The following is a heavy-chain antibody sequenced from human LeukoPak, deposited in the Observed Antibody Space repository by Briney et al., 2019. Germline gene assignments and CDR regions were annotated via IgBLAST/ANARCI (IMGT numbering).Heavy chain of an antibody. V-gene: IGHV4-38-2*02. CDR3: AREGPIQFLEQIDF. D-gene: IGHD3-3*01. Sequence: SETLSLTCTVSDYSISNTYYWGCIRQPPGKGLEWIGNIHHSGITNYNPSLKSRVSISIDTSRNQFSLKLTSLKAADTAVYFCAREGPIQFLEQIDFWGQGSLVTVSS. J-gene: IGHJ4*02. CDR1: DYSISNTYY. CDR2: IHHSGIT.